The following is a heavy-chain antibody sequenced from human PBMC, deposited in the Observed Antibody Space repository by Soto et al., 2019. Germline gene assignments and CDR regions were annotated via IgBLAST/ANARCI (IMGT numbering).Heavy chain of an antibody. J-gene: IGHJ4*02. CDR3: ARTPKYSYGYYY. D-gene: IGHD5-18*01. Sequence: PSETLSLTCAVYGGSFSGYYWSWIRQPPGKGLEWIGEINHSGSTNYNPSLKSRVTISVDTSKDQFSLKLSSVTAADTAVYYCARTPKYSYGYYYWGQGTLVTVSS. CDR1: GGSFSGYY. V-gene: IGHV4-34*01. CDR2: INHSGST.